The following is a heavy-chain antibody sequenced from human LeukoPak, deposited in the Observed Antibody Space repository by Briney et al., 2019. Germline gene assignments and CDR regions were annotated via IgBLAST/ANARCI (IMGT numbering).Heavy chain of an antibody. CDR3: AKMKGQRLNDYCMDV. V-gene: IGHV3-23*01. Sequence: GGSLRLSCEASGLSFRNFAMSWVRQAPGKGLEWVTGMTGSGGSSYYADSVKGRFTISRDNAKNALYLQMNSLRADDTALYYCAKMKGQRLNDYCMDVWGKGTTVTVSS. CDR2: MTGSGGSS. J-gene: IGHJ6*03. CDR1: GLSFRNFA.